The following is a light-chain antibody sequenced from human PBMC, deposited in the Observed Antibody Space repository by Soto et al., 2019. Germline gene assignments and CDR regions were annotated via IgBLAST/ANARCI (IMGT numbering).Light chain of an antibody. CDR3: QSYDSSLSAPYV. CDR2: GNS. CDR1: ISNIRAGYD. J-gene: IGLJ1*01. Sequence: SVLTQPTSVSGAPGQRYPISCTGSISNIRAGYDVHWYQQLPGTAPKLLIYGNSNRPSGVPDRFSGSKSGTSASLAITGLQAEDEVDYYCQSYDSSLSAPYVFGTGTKVT. V-gene: IGLV1-40*01.